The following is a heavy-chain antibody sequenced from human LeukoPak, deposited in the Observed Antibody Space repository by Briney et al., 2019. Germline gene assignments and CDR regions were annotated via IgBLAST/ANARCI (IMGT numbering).Heavy chain of an antibody. V-gene: IGHV1-18*01. CDR3: GRDYYGSGRANCDY. CDR2: ISSYNGNT. J-gene: IGHJ4*02. D-gene: IGHD3-10*01. Sequence: ASVKVSCKASGYTFSSYGITWVRQAPGQGLEWMGWISSYNGNTNYAQKLQGGVTMTTDTSTSTAYMELRSLRSDDTAVYYCGRDYYGSGRANCDYWGQGTLVTVSS. CDR1: GYTFSSYG.